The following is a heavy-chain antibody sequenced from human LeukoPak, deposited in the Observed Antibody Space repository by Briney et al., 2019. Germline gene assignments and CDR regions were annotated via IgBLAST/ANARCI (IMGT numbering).Heavy chain of an antibody. D-gene: IGHD5-18*01. CDR2: ISYDGSIK. J-gene: IGHJ4*02. V-gene: IGHV3-30*03. Sequence: PGGSLRLSCAASGFTFSSYSMNWVRQAPGKGLEWVAVISYDGSIKYYADSLKGRFTISRDNSKNTLYLQMNSLRPEDTAVYYCARGATAMVSFYFDYWGQGTLVTVSS. CDR3: ARGATAMVSFYFDY. CDR1: GFTFSSYS.